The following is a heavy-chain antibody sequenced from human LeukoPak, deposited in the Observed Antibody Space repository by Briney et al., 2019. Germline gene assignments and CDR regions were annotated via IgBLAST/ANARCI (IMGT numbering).Heavy chain of an antibody. Sequence: GGSLRLSCAASGFTFSSYAMSWVRQAPGKGLEWVSLISGSGGNTYYADSVKGRFTISRDNSKNTLYLQMNSLRADDTAVYYCARPNSSPSMWDFDCWGQGTPVTVSS. J-gene: IGHJ4*02. V-gene: IGHV3-23*01. CDR1: GFTFSSYA. CDR3: ARPNSSPSMWDFDC. D-gene: IGHD1-26*01. CDR2: ISGSGGNT.